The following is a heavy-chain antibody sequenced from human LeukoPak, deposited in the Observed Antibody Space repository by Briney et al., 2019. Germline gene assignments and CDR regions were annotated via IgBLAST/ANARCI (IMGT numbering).Heavy chain of an antibody. CDR1: GGSISSYY. J-gene: IGHJ3*02. CDR3: ARYHYYDYVWGSYRSDAFDI. CDR2: IYYSGST. D-gene: IGHD3-16*02. V-gene: IGHV4-59*12. Sequence: PSETLSLTCTVSGGSISSYYWSWIRQPPGKGLEWIGYIYYSGSTNYNPSLKSRVTISVDTSKNQFSLKLSSVTAADTAVYYCARYHYYDYVWGSYRSDAFDIWGQGTMVTVSS.